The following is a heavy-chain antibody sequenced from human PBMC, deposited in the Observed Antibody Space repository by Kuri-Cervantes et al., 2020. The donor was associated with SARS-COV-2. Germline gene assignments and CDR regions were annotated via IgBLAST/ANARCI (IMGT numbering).Heavy chain of an antibody. CDR1: GGSFSGYY. CDR3: AREVYGGNSSGFDP. V-gene: IGHV4-34*01. J-gene: IGHJ5*02. D-gene: IGHD4-23*01. CDR2: INHSGST. Sequence: GSLRLSCAVYGGSFSGYYWSWIRQPPGKGLEWIGEINHSGSTNYNPSLKSRVTISVDTSKNQFSLKLSSVTAADTAVYYCAREVYGGNSSGFDPWGQGTLVTVSS.